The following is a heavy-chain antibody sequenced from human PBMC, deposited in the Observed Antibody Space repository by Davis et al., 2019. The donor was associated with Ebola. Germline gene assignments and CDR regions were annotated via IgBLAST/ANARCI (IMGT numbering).Heavy chain of an antibody. Sequence: GGSLRLSCAASGFTFSSYAMSWVRQAPGKGLEWVSMITATGGGTYYADSLEGRFTVSRDNSKNTLHLQMNSLRGDDTAVYYCAKDRHKKSIVGATTDYWGQGTLVTVSS. CDR3: AKDRHKKSIVGATTDY. V-gene: IGHV3-23*01. J-gene: IGHJ4*02. CDR1: GFTFSSYA. D-gene: IGHD1-26*01. CDR2: ITATGGGT.